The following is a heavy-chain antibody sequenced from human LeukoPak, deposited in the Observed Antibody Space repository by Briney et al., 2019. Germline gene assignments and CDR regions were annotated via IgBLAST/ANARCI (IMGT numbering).Heavy chain of an antibody. CDR3: ARVVVDYGTPPFDY. Sequence: PSQTLSLTCTVSGGSISSGGYYWSWIRQPPGKGLEWIGSIYYSGSTYYNPSLKSRVTISVDTSKNQFSLKLSSVTAADTAVYYCARVVVDYGTPPFDYWGQGTLVTVSS. V-gene: IGHV4-39*07. D-gene: IGHD2-21*01. CDR2: IYYSGST. CDR1: GGSISSGGYY. J-gene: IGHJ4*02.